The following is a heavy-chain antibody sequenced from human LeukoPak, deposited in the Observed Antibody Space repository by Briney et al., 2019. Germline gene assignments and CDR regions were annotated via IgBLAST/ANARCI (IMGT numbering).Heavy chain of an antibody. Sequence: PSETLSLTCTVSGGSISSSSYYWGWIRQPPGKGLEWIGSIYYSGSTYYNPSLKSRVTISVDTSKNQFSLKLSSVTAADTAVYYCATASGGGSHYYYYGMDVWGQGTTVTVSS. J-gene: IGHJ6*02. V-gene: IGHV4-39*01. CDR2: IYYSGST. D-gene: IGHD1-26*01. CDR3: ATASGGGSHYYYYGMDV. CDR1: GGSISSSSYY.